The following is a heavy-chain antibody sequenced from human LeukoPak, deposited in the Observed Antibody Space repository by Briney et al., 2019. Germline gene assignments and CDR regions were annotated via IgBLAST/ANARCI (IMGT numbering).Heavy chain of an antibody. V-gene: IGHV3-23*01. CDR2: ISNDGGGT. Sequence: GGSLRLSCAASGFIFNNYGLIWVRQAPGKGLEWVSAISNDGGGTNYADFVKGRFTISRDNAKNSLSLQMNSLRAEDTAVYYCVREVRGYDYYYYYYTDVWGQGTLVTVSS. CDR1: GFIFNNYG. J-gene: IGHJ6*03. CDR3: VREVRGYDYYYYYYTDV. D-gene: IGHD5-12*01.